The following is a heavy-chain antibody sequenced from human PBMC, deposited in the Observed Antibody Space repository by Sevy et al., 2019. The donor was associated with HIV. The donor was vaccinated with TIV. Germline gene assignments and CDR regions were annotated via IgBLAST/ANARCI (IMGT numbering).Heavy chain of an antibody. CDR1: GFTFNTYW. CDR3: RRLLWDVLVVPGTTPSKYFDY. D-gene: IGHD6-13*01. CDR2: INPDGSEK. Sequence: GGSLRLSCVASGFTFNTYWMTWVRQAPGKGLEWVANINPDGSEKDYVDSLKGRFTVSRDNAETSLYLHMNSLRVEDTAVYFRRRLLWDVLVVPGTTPSKYFDYWGQGTLVTVSS. J-gene: IGHJ4*02. V-gene: IGHV3-7*01.